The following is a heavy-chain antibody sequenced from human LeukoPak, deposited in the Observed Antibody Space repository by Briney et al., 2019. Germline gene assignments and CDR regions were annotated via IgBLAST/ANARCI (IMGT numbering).Heavy chain of an antibody. D-gene: IGHD3-9*01. CDR2: ISWNSVSI. V-gene: IGHV3-9*01. CDR1: GFTFDDYA. CDR3: AKDIFGNFDPLTGLQE. Sequence: TGGSLRLSCATSGFTFDDYALHWVRQSPGKGLEWVSGISWNSVSIGYADSVKGRFTISRDNAQKSLFLQMNSLGPEDTALYYCAKDIFGNFDPLTGLQEWGQGTLVSVSS. J-gene: IGHJ4*02.